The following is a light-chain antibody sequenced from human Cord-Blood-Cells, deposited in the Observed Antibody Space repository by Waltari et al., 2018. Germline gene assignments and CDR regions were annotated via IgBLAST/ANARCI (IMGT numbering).Light chain of an antibody. V-gene: IGLV2-14*01. J-gene: IGLJ1*01. Sequence: QSALPQPASVSGSPAQSLTISCTGTSSDVGGSNYVSWYQQHPGKAPKLMIYEVSNRPSGVSNRFSGSKSGNTASLTISGLQAEDEADYYCSSYTSSSTYVFGTGTKVTVL. CDR1: SSDVGGSNY. CDR2: EVS. CDR3: SSYTSSSTYV.